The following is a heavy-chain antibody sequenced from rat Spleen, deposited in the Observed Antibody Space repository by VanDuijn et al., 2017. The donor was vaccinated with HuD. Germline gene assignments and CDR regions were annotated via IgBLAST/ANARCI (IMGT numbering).Heavy chain of an antibody. CDR1: GFTFSDYG. J-gene: IGHJ2*01. Sequence: EVQLVESGGGLVQPGRSLKLSCAASGFTFSDYGVAWVRQAPTTGLEWVATISSDGGRNFYRDSVKGRFTISRDNAKSTLDLHMDSLRSEDTATYYCARRSDRYNYYFDYWGQGVMVTVSS. CDR3: ARRSDRYNYYFDY. V-gene: IGHV5-29*01. D-gene: IGHD1-5*01. CDR2: ISSDGGRN.